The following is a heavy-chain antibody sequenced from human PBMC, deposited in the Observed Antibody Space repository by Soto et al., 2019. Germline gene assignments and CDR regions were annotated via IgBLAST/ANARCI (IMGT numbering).Heavy chain of an antibody. D-gene: IGHD3-22*01. Sequence: ASVKVSCKASGYTFTSYGISWVRQAPGQGLEWMGWISAYNGNTNYAQKFQGRVTITADKSTSTAYMELSSLRSEDTAVYYCARAYDRSGYYLEYWGQGTLVTVAS. CDR1: GYTFTSYG. V-gene: IGHV1-18*01. CDR3: ARAYDRSGYYLEY. J-gene: IGHJ4*02. CDR2: ISAYNGNT.